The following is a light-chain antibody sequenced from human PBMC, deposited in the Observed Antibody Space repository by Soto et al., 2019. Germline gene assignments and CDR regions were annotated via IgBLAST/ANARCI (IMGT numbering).Light chain of an antibody. Sequence: QSALTQPASVSGSPGQSITVSCTGTSSDFGGYNYVSWYQQHPGKAPRLMIYDVTNRPSGVSDRFSGSKSGNTASLTISGLQAEDEADYYCSSYRRGSTYVFGTGTKLTVL. CDR2: DVT. CDR1: SSDFGGYNY. CDR3: SSYRRGSTYV. V-gene: IGLV2-14*03. J-gene: IGLJ1*01.